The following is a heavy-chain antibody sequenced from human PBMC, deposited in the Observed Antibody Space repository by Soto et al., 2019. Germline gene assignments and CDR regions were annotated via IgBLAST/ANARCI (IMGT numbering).Heavy chain of an antibody. J-gene: IGHJ4*02. V-gene: IGHV1-3*01. CDR1: GYTFTSYA. D-gene: IGHD6-13*01. Sequence: ASVKVSCKAPGYTFTSYAMHWVRQAPGQRLEWMGWINAGNGNTKYSQKFQGRVTITRDTSASTAYMELSSLRSEDTAVYYCARDRVGAAPGYWGQGTLVTVSS. CDR3: ARDRVGAAPGY. CDR2: INAGNGNT.